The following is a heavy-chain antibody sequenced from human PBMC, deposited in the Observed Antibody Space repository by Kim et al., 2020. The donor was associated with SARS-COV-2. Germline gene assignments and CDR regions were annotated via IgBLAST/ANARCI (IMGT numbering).Heavy chain of an antibody. V-gene: IGHV4-34*01. D-gene: IGHD3-22*01. Sequence: SETLSLTCAVYGGSFSGYYWSWIRQPPGKGLEWIGEINHSGSTNYNPSLKSRVTISVDTSKNQFSLKLSSVTAADTAVYYCARGSPLRITMIVVVIGNWFDPWGQGTLVTVSS. J-gene: IGHJ5*02. CDR3: ARGSPLRITMIVVVIGNWFDP. CDR1: GGSFSGYY. CDR2: INHSGST.